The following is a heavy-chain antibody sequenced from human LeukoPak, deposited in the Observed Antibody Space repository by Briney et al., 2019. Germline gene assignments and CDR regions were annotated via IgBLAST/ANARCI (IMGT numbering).Heavy chain of an antibody. CDR2: IKQDGSEK. J-gene: IGHJ4*02. CDR1: GFTFNSYW. Sequence: PGGSLRLSCAASGFTFNSYWMSWVRQAPGKGLEWVANIKQDGSEKNYVDSVKGRFTISRDNAKNSLYLQMNSLRAEDTAVYYCAKLVSSGAHWGQGTLVTVSS. CDR3: AKLVSSGAH. V-gene: IGHV3-7*03. D-gene: IGHD6-25*01.